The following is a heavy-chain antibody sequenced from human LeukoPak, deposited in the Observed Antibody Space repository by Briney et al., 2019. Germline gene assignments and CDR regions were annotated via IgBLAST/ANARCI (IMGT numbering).Heavy chain of an antibody. J-gene: IGHJ5*02. CDR2: IYTSGST. V-gene: IGHV4-61*02. CDR1: GGSISSGSYY. CDR3: AILRAIAAASFGFDP. Sequence: TPSETLSLTCTVSGGSISSGSYYWSWIRQPAGKGLEWIGRIYTSGSTNYNPSLESRVTISVDTSKNQFSLKLSSVTAADTAVYYCAILRAIAAASFGFDPWGQGTLVTVSS. D-gene: IGHD6-13*01.